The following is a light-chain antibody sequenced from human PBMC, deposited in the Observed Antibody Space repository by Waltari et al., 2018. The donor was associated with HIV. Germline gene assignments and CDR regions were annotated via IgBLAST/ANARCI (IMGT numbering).Light chain of an antibody. CDR3: QQYYTSPFS. V-gene: IGKV4-1*01. CDR1: QSLLSGSNNKNY. J-gene: IGKJ4*01. CDR2: WAS. Sequence: DIVMTQSPDSLAVSLGERTTINCKSSQSLLSGSNNKNYLAWYQQKPGQPPKLLIYWASTRESGVPDRFSGSGSGTDFTLTISSLQAEDMAVYYCQQYYTSPFSFGGGTRVEIK.